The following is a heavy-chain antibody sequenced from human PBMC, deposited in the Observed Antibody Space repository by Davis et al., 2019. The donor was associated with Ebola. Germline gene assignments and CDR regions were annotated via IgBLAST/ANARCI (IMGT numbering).Heavy chain of an antibody. Sequence: GGSLRLSCAASGFTVSSNYMRWVRQAPGKGLEWVSGINWNGGSTGYADSVKGRFTISRDNAKNSLYLQMNSLRAEDTAVYYCARDLYLGSWNYYGMDVWGQGTTVTVSS. CDR2: INWNGGST. CDR3: ARDLYLGSWNYYGMDV. D-gene: IGHD2-2*02. J-gene: IGHJ6*02. V-gene: IGHV3-20*04. CDR1: GFTVSSNY.